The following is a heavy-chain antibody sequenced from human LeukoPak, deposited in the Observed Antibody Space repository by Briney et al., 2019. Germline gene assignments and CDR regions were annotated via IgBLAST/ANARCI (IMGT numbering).Heavy chain of an antibody. J-gene: IGHJ4*01. CDR1: GGSISSYY. D-gene: IGHD5-18*01. CDR2: IYYSGST. V-gene: IGHV4-59*01. Sequence: SETLSLTCTVSGGSISSYYWSRIRQPPGKGLEWIGYIYYSGSTNYNPSLKSRVTVSVDTSKNQFSLKLSSVTAADTAVYYCARGDARGYSYGHFHFDHWGHGTLVTVSS. CDR3: ARGDARGYSYGHFHFDH.